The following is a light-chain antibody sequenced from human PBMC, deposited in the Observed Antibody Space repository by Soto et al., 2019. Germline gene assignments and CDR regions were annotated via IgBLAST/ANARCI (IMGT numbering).Light chain of an antibody. CDR1: HTISRW. Sequence: DIQMTQSPSSLSASVGDTVTITCRARHTISRWLAWYQQPPGTPPMLLIYTASTLASGVPSRFSASGSGTEFTLTISRLPPDDFATYYPQEYNNYWTFGQGTKVDIK. V-gene: IGKV1-5*01. CDR2: TAS. J-gene: IGKJ1*01. CDR3: QEYNNYWT.